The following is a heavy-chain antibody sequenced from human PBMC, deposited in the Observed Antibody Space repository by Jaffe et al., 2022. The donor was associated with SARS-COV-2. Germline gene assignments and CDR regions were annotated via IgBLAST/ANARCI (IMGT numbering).Heavy chain of an antibody. CDR2: IWYDGSNK. CDR3: ARSGYCSGGSCYSYYYYGMDV. V-gene: IGHV3-33*01. J-gene: IGHJ6*02. D-gene: IGHD2-15*01. Sequence: QVQLVESGGGVVQPGRSLRLSCAASGFTFSSYGMHWVRQAPGKGLEWVAVIWYDGSNKYYADSVKGRFTISRDNSKNTLYLQMNSLRAEDTAVYYCARSGYCSGGSCYSYYYYGMDVWGQGTTVTVSS. CDR1: GFTFSSYG.